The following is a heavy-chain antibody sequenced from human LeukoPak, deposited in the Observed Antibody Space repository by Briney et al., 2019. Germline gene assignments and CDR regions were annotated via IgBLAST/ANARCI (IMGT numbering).Heavy chain of an antibody. J-gene: IGHJ3*02. CDR2: IYYSGST. Sequence: SETLSLTCTVSGGSISSYYWSWIRQPPGKGLEWIGYIYYSGSTNYNPSLKSRVTISVDTSKNQFSLKLSSVTAADTAVYYCAREHGDYPDDAFDIWGQETMVTLSS. CDR1: GGSISSYY. CDR3: AREHGDYPDDAFDI. D-gene: IGHD4-17*01. V-gene: IGHV4-59*01.